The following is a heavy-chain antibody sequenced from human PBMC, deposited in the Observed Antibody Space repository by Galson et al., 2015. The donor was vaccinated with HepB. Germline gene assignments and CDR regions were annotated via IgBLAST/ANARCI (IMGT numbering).Heavy chain of an antibody. CDR3: ARGGAYYYGSGSYRGAFDI. V-gene: IGHV5-51*01. Sequence: QSGAEVKKPGESLKISCKGSGYSFTSYWIGWVRQMPGKGLEWMGSIYPGDSDTRYSPSFQGQVTISADKSISTAYLQWSSLKASDTATYYCARGGAYYYGSGSYRGAFDIWGQGTMVTVSS. CDR2: IYPGDSDT. D-gene: IGHD3-10*01. J-gene: IGHJ3*02. CDR1: GYSFTSYW.